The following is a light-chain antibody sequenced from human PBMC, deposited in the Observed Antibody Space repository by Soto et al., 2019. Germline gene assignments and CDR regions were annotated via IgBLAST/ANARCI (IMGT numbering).Light chain of an antibody. J-gene: IGKJ3*01. CDR2: GAS. CDR1: QSVSSSY. CDR3: QQYGSSPL. Sequence: EIVLTQSPGTLSLSPGERATLSCRASQSVSSSYLAWYQQKPGQAPRLLIYGASSRATGIPDRFSGSGSGTDFPRTSSRLEPEDFAVYYGQQYGSSPLFVPGTKVDIK. V-gene: IGKV3-20*01.